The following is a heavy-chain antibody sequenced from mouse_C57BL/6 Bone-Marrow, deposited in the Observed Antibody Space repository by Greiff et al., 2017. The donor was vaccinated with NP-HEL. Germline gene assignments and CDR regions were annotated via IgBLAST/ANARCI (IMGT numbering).Heavy chain of an antibody. V-gene: IGHV1-50*01. CDR1: GYTFTSYW. CDR2: IDPSDSYT. Sequence: VQLQQPGAELVKPGASVKLSCKASGYTFTSYWMHWVKQRPGQGLEWIGEIDPSDSYTNYNQKFKGKATLTVDTSSSTDYMQLSSLTSEDSAVYDGGRGQDWGQGKSVTVS. CDR3: GRGQD. J-gene: IGHJ4*01. D-gene: IGHD3-3*01.